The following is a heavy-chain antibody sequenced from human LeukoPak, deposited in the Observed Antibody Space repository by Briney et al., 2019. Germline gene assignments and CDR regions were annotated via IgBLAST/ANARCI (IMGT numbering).Heavy chain of an antibody. D-gene: IGHD2/OR15-2a*01. CDR1: GGSISSSSYY. J-gene: IGHJ1*01. CDR2: IYYSGST. V-gene: IGHV4-39*01. CDR3: ARQTSFWYFQH. Sequence: PSEXLXXXCTVSGGSISSSSYYWGWLRQPPGTGLEWIGSIYYSGSTYYNPSLKSRVTISVDTSKNQFSLKLSSVTAADTAVYYCARQTSFWYFQHWGQGTLVTVSS.